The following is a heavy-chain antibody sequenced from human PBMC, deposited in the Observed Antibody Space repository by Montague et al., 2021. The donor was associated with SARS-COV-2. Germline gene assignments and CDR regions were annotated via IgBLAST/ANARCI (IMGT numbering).Heavy chain of an antibody. J-gene: IGHJ6*02. CDR1: GGSISSSSYY. CDR2: IYYSGST. Sequence: SETLSLTCTVSGGSISSSSYYWGWIRQPPGKGLEWIGSIYYSGSTYYNPSLKSRVTISVDTSKNQFSLKLSSVTAADTAVYYCARRLYYDILTGGALQYYYGMDVWGQGTTVTVS. D-gene: IGHD3-9*01. CDR3: ARRLYYDILTGGALQYYYGMDV. V-gene: IGHV4-39*01.